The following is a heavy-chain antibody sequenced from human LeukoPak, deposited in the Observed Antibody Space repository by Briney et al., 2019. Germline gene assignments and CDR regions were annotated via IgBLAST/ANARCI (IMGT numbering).Heavy chain of an antibody. CDR3: ARDVRLWMVRGVIDY. D-gene: IGHD3-10*01. J-gene: IGHJ4*02. CDR1: GLTFSSYW. Sequence: TGGSLRLSCAASGLTFSSYWMHWVRQAPGKGLVWVSRINSDGSSTSYADSVKGRFTISRDNAKNTLYLQMNSLRAEDTAVYYCARDVRLWMVRGVIDYWGQGTLVTVSS. CDR2: INSDGSST. V-gene: IGHV3-74*01.